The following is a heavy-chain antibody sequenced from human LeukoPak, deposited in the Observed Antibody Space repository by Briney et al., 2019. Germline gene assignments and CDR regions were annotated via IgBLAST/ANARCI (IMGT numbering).Heavy chain of an antibody. Sequence: PGGSLRLSCAASGFTVSSDHISWVRQAPGKGLEWVSVMYSGGSTNYADSVRARFTISRDNSKNTVYLQMNSLRVEDTVVYYCARATLDNWGQGTLVTVSS. CDR3: ARATLDN. CDR2: MYSGGST. J-gene: IGHJ4*02. CDR1: GFTVSSDH. V-gene: IGHV3-53*01.